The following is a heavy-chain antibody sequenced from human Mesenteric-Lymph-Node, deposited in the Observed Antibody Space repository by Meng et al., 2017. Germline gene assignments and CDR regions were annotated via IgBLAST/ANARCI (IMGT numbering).Heavy chain of an antibody. J-gene: IGHJ3*02. CDR3: ARRHYYDILTGYAFDI. CDR1: GGSISSYY. V-gene: IGHV4-59*01. Sequence: SETLSLTCTVSGGSISSYYWSWIRQPPGKGLEWSGYIYYSGSTNYNPSLKSRVTISVDTSKNQFSLKLSSVTAADTAVYYCARRHYYDILTGYAFDIWGQGTMVTVSS. D-gene: IGHD3-9*01. CDR2: IYYSGST.